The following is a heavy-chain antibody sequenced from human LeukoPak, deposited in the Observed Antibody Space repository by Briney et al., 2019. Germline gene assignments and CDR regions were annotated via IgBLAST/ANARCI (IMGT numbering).Heavy chain of an antibody. J-gene: IGHJ6*02. CDR2: IIPILGIA. CDR3: ADRDSSGYYPQNYYYGMDV. D-gene: IGHD3-22*01. CDR1: GGTFSSYA. V-gene: IGHV1-69*04. Sequence: GASVKVSCKASGGTFSSYAISWVRQAPGQGLEWMGRIIPILGIANYAQKFQGRVTITADKSTSTAYMELSSLRSEDTAVYYCADRDSSGYYPQNYYYGMDVWGQGTTVTVSS.